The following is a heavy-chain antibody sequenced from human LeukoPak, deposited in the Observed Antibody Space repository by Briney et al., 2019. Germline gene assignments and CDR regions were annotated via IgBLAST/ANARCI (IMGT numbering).Heavy chain of an antibody. CDR2: IXXXNGNT. D-gene: IGHD5-18*01. CDR1: GYTFTSYG. V-gene: IGHV1-18*01. CDR3: ARQVDTAMALPDY. Sequence: ASVKVSCKASGYTFTSYGIXXXXXAPGQGXXXXGWIXXXNGNTNYAQKXXXRVTMTXDTSTSTAYMELRSLRSDDTAIYYCARQVDTAMALPDYWGQGTLVTVSS. J-gene: IGHJ4*02.